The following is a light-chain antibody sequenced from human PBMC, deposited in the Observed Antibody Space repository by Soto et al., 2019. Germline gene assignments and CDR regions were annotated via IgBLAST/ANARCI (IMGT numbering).Light chain of an antibody. CDR3: QQYATSPQFT. Sequence: EIVLTQSPGTLSLSPGEGATLSCRASQTITNNHLAWYQQKHGQAPRLLIYGASIRAPGIADRFSGSGSRTDYTLNISRLEPEDFAVYYCQQYATSPQFTAGPGTKVDIK. CDR2: GAS. V-gene: IGKV3-20*01. J-gene: IGKJ3*01. CDR1: QTITNNH.